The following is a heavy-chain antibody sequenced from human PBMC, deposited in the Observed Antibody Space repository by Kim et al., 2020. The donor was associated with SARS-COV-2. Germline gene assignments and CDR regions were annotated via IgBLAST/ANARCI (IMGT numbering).Heavy chain of an antibody. CDR2: ISWNSGSI. Sequence: GGSLRLSCAASGFTFDDYAMHWVRQAPGKGLEWVSGISWNSGSIGYADSVEGRFTISRDNAKNSLYLQMNSLRAEDTALYYCAKDGNGSGSYAGSYFDYWGQGTLVTVSS. V-gene: IGHV3-9*01. J-gene: IGHJ4*02. CDR3: AKDGNGSGSYAGSYFDY. D-gene: IGHD3-10*01. CDR1: GFTFDDYA.